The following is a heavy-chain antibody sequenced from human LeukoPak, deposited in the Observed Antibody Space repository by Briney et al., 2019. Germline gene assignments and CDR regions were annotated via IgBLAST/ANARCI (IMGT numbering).Heavy chain of an antibody. CDR2: MNPNSGNT. CDR1: GYTFTSYD. J-gene: IGHJ4*02. Sequence: ASVKVSCKASGYTFTSYDINWVRQATGQGLEWMGWMNPNSGNTGYAQKFQGRVTITRNTSISTAYMELSSLRSEDTAVYYCARDSYYDFWSGKGAFDYWGQGTLVTVSS. D-gene: IGHD3-3*01. CDR3: ARDSYYDFWSGKGAFDY. V-gene: IGHV1-8*03.